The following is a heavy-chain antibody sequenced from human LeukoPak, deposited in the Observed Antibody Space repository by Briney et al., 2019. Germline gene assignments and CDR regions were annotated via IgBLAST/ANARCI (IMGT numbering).Heavy chain of an antibody. Sequence: GGSLRLSCAASGFTFSSYEMNWVRQAPGKGLEWVSYISSSCSTIYYADSVKGRFTISRDNAKNSLYLQMNSLRAEDTAVYYCAKDGFGDSGWDYYYYYMDVWGKGTTVTISS. V-gene: IGHV3-48*03. D-gene: IGHD6-19*01. CDR1: GFTFSSYE. CDR2: ISSSCSTI. CDR3: AKDGFGDSGWDYYYYYMDV. J-gene: IGHJ6*03.